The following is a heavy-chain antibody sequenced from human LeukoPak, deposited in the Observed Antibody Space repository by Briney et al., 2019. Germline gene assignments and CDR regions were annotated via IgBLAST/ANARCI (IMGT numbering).Heavy chain of an antibody. CDR3: ARQGVATAIDY. J-gene: IGHJ4*02. V-gene: IGHV4-4*07. CDR2: ISASGNT. CDR1: GDSISSYY. Sequence: SETLSLTCTVSGDSISSYYWSWIRQPAGKGLEWIGRISASGNTNYNPSLKSRVTMSVDTSMNLFALKLSSVTAADTAVYYCARQGVATAIDYWGQGTLVTVSS. D-gene: IGHD2-21*02.